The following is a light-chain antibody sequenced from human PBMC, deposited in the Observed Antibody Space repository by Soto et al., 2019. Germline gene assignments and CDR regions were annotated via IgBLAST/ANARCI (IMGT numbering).Light chain of an antibody. CDR1: QSVPRSY. CDR2: DAS. Sequence: IVLTQSPGTLSLSPGERATLSCRASQSVPRSYLGWYQQRPGQAPRLLIYDASNRATGIPDRFSGSESGTDFTLTISPLEPEDFAVYYCHQYAWSPLTFGQGTRLEIK. V-gene: IGKV3-20*01. CDR3: HQYAWSPLT. J-gene: IGKJ5*01.